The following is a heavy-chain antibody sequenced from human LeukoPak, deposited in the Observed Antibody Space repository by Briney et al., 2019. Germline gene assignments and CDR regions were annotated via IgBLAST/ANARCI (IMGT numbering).Heavy chain of an antibody. Sequence: PGGFLRLSCAASGFTFSSYAMHWVRQAPGKGLEWVAVISYDGSNKYYADSVKGRFTISRDNSKSTLYLQMNSLRAEDTAVYYCASLGGTIDGDYWGQGTLVTVSS. CDR1: GFTFSSYA. CDR3: ASLGGTIDGDY. J-gene: IGHJ4*02. D-gene: IGHD2-2*01. V-gene: IGHV3-30*04. CDR2: ISYDGSNK.